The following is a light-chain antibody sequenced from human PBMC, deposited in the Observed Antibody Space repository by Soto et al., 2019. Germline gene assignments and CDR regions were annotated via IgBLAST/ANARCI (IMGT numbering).Light chain of an antibody. CDR2: GAS. V-gene: IGKV3-15*01. Sequence: EIVMTQSPATLSVSPGERATLSCRASQSVSSNLAWYQQKPGQAPRLLIYGASTRATGIPARFSGSGSGTEFTLTISSLQSEDFAVYYCQQYNNWAIPFGQGTRLAIK. CDR1: QSVSSN. CDR3: QQYNNWAIP. J-gene: IGKJ5*01.